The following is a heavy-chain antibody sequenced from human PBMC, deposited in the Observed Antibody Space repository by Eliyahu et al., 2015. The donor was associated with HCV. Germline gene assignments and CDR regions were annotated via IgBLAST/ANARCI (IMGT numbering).Heavy chain of an antibody. D-gene: IGHD2-2*01. CDR1: GXTFXDYY. Sequence: QVQLVESGGVLVKPGGSLRXSCAASGXTFXDYYXXWIRQAPGKGLEWVSXISNAGHNTYYADSVRGRFTISRDNAKNSLYLQMNSLRAEDTAVYYCARYCSSSECYAGTAEYFQHWGQGTLVTVSS. CDR3: ARYCSSSECYAGTAEYFQH. J-gene: IGHJ1*01. V-gene: IGHV3-11*01. CDR2: ISNAGHNT.